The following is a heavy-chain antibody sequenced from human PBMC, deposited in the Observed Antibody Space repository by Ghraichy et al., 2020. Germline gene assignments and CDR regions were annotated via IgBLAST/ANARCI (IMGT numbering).Heavy chain of an antibody. CDR2: IWYDGSNK. V-gene: IGHV3-33*01. J-gene: IGHJ4*02. CDR1: GFTFSSYG. CDR3: ARANAYCSSTSCPSDY. D-gene: IGHD2-2*01. Sequence: GGSLRLSCAASGFTFSSYGMHWVRQAPGKGLEWVAVIWYDGSNKYYADSVKGRFTISRDNSKNTLYLQMNSLRAEDTAVYYCARANAYCSSTSCPSDYWGRGTLVTVSS.